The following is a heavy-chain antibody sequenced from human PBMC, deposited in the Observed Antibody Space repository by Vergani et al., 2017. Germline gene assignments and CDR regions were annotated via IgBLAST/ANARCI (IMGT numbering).Heavy chain of an antibody. D-gene: IGHD6-13*01. CDR1: GGSISSGSYY. V-gene: IGHV4-61*02. Sequence: QVQLQESGPGLVRPSQTLSLTCTVSGGSISSGSYYWSWFRQPAGKGLEWIGRFYTGGGTSYNPSLKSRVTISVDTSKNQFSLQLSSVTAAHTAVYYCARDPLYSTTWPFLLLDMDVWGQGTTVTVSS. CDR3: ARDPLYSTTWPFLLLDMDV. J-gene: IGHJ6*02. CDR2: FYTGGGT.